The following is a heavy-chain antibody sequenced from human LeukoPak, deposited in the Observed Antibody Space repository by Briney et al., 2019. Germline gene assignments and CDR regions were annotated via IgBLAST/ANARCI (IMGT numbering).Heavy chain of an antibody. CDR2: IYHSGST. Sequence: SETLSLTCAVSGGSISSSNWWSWVRQPPGKGLEWIGEIYHSGSTNYNPSLKSRVTISVDKSKNQFSLKLSSVTAADTAVYYCASQRYSKTTTDYWGQGTLVTVSS. V-gene: IGHV4-4*02. J-gene: IGHJ4*02. CDR1: GGSISSSNW. CDR3: ASQRYSKTTTDY. D-gene: IGHD4-17*01.